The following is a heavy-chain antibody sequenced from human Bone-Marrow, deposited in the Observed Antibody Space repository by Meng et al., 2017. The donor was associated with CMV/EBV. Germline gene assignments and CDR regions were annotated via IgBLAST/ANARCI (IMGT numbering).Heavy chain of an antibody. CDR3: ARVGSLFSSSFDYWFDP. D-gene: IGHD6-6*01. CDR2: IYYSGST. J-gene: IGHJ5*02. CDR1: GGSISSYY. V-gene: IGHV4-59*12. Sequence: SETLSLTCTVSGGSISSYYWSWVRQPPGKGLEWIGYIYYSGSTNYNPSLKSRVTMSVDTSRNQFSLKLSSVTAADTAVYYCARVGSLFSSSFDYWFDPWGQGTLVTVSS.